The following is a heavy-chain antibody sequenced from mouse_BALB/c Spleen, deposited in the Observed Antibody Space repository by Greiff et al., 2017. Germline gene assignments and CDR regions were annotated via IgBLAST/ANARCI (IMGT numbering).Heavy chain of an antibody. D-gene: IGHD3-1*01. CDR2: ISCYNGAT. Sequence: LVKTGASVKISCKASGYSFTGYYMHWVKQSHGKSLEWIGYISCYNGATSYNQKFKGKATFTVDTSSSTAYMQFNSLTSEDSSVYYCARSQISYAMDYWGHGTSVTASS. CDR1: GYSFTGYY. V-gene: IGHV1S34*01. J-gene: IGHJ4*01. CDR3: ARSQISYAMDY.